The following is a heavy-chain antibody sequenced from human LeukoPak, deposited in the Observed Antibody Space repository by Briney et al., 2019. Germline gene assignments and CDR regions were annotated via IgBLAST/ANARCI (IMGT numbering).Heavy chain of an antibody. J-gene: IGHJ4*02. CDR2: ISYDGSNK. V-gene: IGHV3-30*18. CDR3: VKALHYGSGSYEPNFDY. D-gene: IGHD3-10*01. Sequence: GRSLRLSCAASGFTFSSYGMHWVRQAPGKGLEWVAVISYDGSNKYYADSVKGRFTISRDNSKNTLYLQMNSLRAEDTAVYYCVKALHYGSGSYEPNFDYWGQGTLVTVSS. CDR1: GFTFSSYG.